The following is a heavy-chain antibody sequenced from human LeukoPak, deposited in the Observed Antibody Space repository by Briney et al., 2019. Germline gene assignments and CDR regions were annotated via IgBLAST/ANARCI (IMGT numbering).Heavy chain of an antibody. Sequence: GMSLRLSCAASGFRFSSYWMTWVRQAPGKGLEWVATIKQYGSEKYYVDSVKGRFTISRDDAKKSLFLQMDSLRPGDTAVYYCARAAEISALDHWGRGTLVTVSS. J-gene: IGHJ4*02. CDR2: IKQYGSEK. D-gene: IGHD6-13*01. V-gene: IGHV3-7*05. CDR1: GFRFSSYW. CDR3: ARAAEISALDH.